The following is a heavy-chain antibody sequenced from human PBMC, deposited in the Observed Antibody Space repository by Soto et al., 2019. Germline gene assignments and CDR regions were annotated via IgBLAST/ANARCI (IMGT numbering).Heavy chain of an antibody. V-gene: IGHV4-39*01. J-gene: IGHJ4*02. Sequence: SETLSLTCTVSGGSISSSSYYWGWIRQPPGKGLEWIGSIYYSGSTYYNPSLKSRVTISVDTSKNQFSLKLSSVTAADTAEYYCARLSEQQLAPFDYWGQGTLVTVSS. CDR1: GGSISSSSYY. CDR3: ARLSEQQLAPFDY. CDR2: IYYSGST. D-gene: IGHD6-13*01.